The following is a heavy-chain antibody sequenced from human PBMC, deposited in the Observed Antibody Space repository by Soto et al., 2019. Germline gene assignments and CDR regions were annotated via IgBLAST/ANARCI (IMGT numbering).Heavy chain of an antibody. CDR3: ARGQYSSGWYRY. D-gene: IGHD6-19*01. CDR1: GYTFTSCD. CDR2: MNPNSGNT. J-gene: IGHJ4*02. V-gene: IGHV1-8*01. Sequence: ASVKVSCKAYGYTFTSCDINWVRQATGQGLEWMGWMNPNSGNTGYAQKLQGRVTMTRDTSISTAYMELSRLRSDDTAVYYCARGQYSSGWYRYWGQGTLVTVSS.